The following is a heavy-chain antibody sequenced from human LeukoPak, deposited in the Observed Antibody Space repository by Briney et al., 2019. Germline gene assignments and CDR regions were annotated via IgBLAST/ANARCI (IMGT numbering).Heavy chain of an antibody. J-gene: IGHJ4*02. Sequence: PGGSLRLSCAASGFTFSSYSMNWVRQAPGKGLEWVSFIYSDNTHYSDSVKGRFTISRDNSKNTLYLQMNSLRAEDTAVYYCARGRLGYCSGGSCSMNDYWGQGTLVTVSS. V-gene: IGHV3-66*01. CDR3: ARGRLGYCSGGSCSMNDY. D-gene: IGHD2-15*01. CDR1: GFTFSSYS. CDR2: IYSDNT.